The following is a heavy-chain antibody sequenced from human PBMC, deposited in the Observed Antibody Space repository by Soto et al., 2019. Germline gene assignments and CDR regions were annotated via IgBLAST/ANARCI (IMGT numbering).Heavy chain of an antibody. Sequence: PPEKLRVTCTVSGGSISSSSYYWGWIRQPPGKGLEWIGSIYYSGSTYYNPSLKSRVTISVDTSKNQFSLKLSSVTAADTAVYYCARRVLIAPRPRGDNWFDPWGHGTLLTVS. V-gene: IGHV4-39*01. CDR3: ARRVLIAPRPRGDNWFDP. CDR2: IYYSGST. J-gene: IGHJ5*02. D-gene: IGHD6-6*01. CDR1: GGSISSSSYY.